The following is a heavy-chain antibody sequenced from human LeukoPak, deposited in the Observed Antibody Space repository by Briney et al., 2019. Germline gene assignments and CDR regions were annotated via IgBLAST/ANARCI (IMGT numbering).Heavy chain of an antibody. V-gene: IGHV3-23*01. J-gene: IGHJ6*03. CDR2: ISGSGDTT. CDR1: GFTFSSYA. CDR3: AKDTTAWWYHRAYMDV. Sequence: GGSLRLSCAASGFTFSSYAMSWIRQAPGGGLEWVSAISGSGDTTYHADSVKGRFTISRDNSENRLSLQMDSLRAEDTAVYFCAKDTTAWWYHRAYMDVWGKGTTVTVSS. D-gene: IGHD2-15*01.